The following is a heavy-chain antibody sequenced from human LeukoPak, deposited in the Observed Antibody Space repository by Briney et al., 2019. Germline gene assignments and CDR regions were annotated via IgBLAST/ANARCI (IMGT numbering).Heavy chain of an antibody. CDR3: ARDTNGDCSGGSCYVYFDY. D-gene: IGHD2-15*01. CDR2: INHSGST. J-gene: IGHJ4*02. V-gene: IGHV4-34*01. CDR1: GGSFSGYY. Sequence: NPSETLSLTCAVYGGSFSGYYWSWIRQPPGKGLEWIGEINHSGSTNYNPSLKSRVTISVDTSKNQFSLKLSSVTAADTAVYYCARDTNGDCSGGSCYVYFDYWGQGTLVTVSS.